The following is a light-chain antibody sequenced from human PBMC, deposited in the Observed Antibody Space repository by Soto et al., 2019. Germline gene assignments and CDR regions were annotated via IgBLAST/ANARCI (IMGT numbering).Light chain of an antibody. CDR1: QSISGY. Sequence: DIQMTQSPSSLAASVGDRVTITCRASQSISGYLNWYQQKPGRSPRLLIYAASSLPGGVPSRFSGSGSGTDFTLTISSLQPEDVATYYCLESFSSLWTFGQGTKVEIK. V-gene: IGKV1-39*01. J-gene: IGKJ1*01. CDR2: AAS. CDR3: LESFSSLWT.